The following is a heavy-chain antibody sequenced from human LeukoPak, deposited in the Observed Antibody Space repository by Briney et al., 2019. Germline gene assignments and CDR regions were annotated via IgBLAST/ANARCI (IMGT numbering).Heavy chain of an antibody. Sequence: ASVKVSCKASGYTFGGYHLLWMRQAPGQGLEWLGWINPDTGATKYGQKFQGRVSMTRDTSISTVYMELSRLRSDDTAVYYCARWYNSCWYDYWGQGTLVCVSS. CDR1: GYTFGGYH. V-gene: IGHV1-2*02. CDR3: ARWYNSCWYDY. J-gene: IGHJ4*02. D-gene: IGHD6-13*01. CDR2: INPDTGAT.